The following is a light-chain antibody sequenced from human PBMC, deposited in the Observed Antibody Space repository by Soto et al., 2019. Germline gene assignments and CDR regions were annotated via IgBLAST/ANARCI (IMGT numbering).Light chain of an antibody. V-gene: IGKV1-6*01. CDR1: QAIRSA. CDR3: QQVYVYPST. Sequence: AIQLTQSPSSLSASVGDRVTITCRASQAIRSALGWYQQKPGKVPKLLIYAASTLQSGVPSRFSGSGSGTDFTLTISSLQPEDFATYYCQQVYVYPSTFGGGTKVDIK. CDR2: AAS. J-gene: IGKJ4*01.